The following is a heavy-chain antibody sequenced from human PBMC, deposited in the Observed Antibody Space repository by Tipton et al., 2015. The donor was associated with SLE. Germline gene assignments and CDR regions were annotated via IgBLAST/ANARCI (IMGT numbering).Heavy chain of an antibody. CDR3: AKDIVATIDLYGMDV. CDR2: IWYDGSNK. D-gene: IGHD5-12*01. Sequence: SLRLSCAASGITFSRYWMSWVRQAPGKGLEWVAVIWYDGSNKYYADSVKGRFTISRDNSKNTLFLRMNSLRAEDTAVYYCAKDIVATIDLYGMDVWGQGTTVTVSS. CDR1: GITFSRYW. V-gene: IGHV3-30*18. J-gene: IGHJ6*02.